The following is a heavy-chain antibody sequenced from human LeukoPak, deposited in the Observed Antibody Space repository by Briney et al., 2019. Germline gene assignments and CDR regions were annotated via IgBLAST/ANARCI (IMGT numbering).Heavy chain of an antibody. V-gene: IGHV3-30-3*01. J-gene: IGHJ4*02. Sequence: PGGSLRLSCAASGFIFSSCAMHWVRQAPGKGLEWVAVIFNDGSNKYYADSVKGRFTISRDNSKNTLYLQMNSLRAEDTAVYYCARGEGYTYGFSEYWGQGTLVTVSS. CDR1: GFIFSSCA. D-gene: IGHD5-18*01. CDR2: IFNDGSNK. CDR3: ARGEGYTYGFSEY.